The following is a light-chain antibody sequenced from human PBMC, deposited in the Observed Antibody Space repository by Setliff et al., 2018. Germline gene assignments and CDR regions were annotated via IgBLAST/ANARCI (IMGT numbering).Light chain of an antibody. Sequence: QSALTQPASVSGSPGQSITISCTGTDSDVGGFNLVSWYQQHPGKAPKFMIYDVSNRPSGVSNRFSGSKSGNTASLTISELQAEDEADYYCSSYSSSNIPFVFGTGTKVTVL. CDR1: DSDVGGFNL. J-gene: IGLJ1*01. V-gene: IGLV2-14*03. CDR3: SSYSSSNIPFV. CDR2: DVS.